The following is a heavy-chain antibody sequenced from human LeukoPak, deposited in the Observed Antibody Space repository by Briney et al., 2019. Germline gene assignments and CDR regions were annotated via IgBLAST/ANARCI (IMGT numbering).Heavy chain of an antibody. CDR3: ARGGYSYIRIDY. V-gene: IGHV1-8*03. CDR1: GYTFTSYD. D-gene: IGHD5-18*01. J-gene: IGHJ4*02. CDR2: MNPNSGNT. Sequence: ASVKVSCKASGYTFTSYDINWVRQATGQGLEWMGWMNPNSGNTGYAQKFQGRVTITRNTSISTAYMELSSLRSEDTALYYCARGGYSYIRIDYWGQGTLVTVSS.